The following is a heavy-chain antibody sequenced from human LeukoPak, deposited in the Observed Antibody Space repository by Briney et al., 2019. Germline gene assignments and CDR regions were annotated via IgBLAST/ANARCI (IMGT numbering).Heavy chain of an antibody. D-gene: IGHD1-26*01. J-gene: IGHJ4*02. CDR1: GGTFSSYA. V-gene: IGHV1-69*01. CDR2: IIPIFGTA. CDR3: AREGGSGSYVDY. Sequence: SVKVSSKASGGTFSSYAISWVRQAPGQGLEWMGGIIPIFGTANYAQKFQGRVTITADESTSTAYMELSSLRSEDTAVYYCAREGGSGSYVDYWGQGTLVTVSS.